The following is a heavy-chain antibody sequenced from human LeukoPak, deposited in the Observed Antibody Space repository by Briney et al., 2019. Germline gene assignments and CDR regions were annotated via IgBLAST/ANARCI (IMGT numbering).Heavy chain of an antibody. CDR3: ARAVVDGIAVAGTGTFDY. CDR2: IIPIFGTA. Sequence: SVKVSCKASGGTFSSYAISWVRQAPGQGLEWMGGIIPIFGTANYAQKFQGRVTITADKSTSTAYMELSSLRSEDTAVYYCARAVVDGIAVAGTGTFDYWGQGTLVTVSS. V-gene: IGHV1-69*06. CDR1: GGTFSSYA. J-gene: IGHJ4*02. D-gene: IGHD6-19*01.